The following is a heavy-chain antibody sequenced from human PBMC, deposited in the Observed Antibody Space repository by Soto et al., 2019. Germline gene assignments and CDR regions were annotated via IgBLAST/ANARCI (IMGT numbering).Heavy chain of an antibody. Sequence: QVQLVQSGAEVKKPGASVKVSCKASGYTFTSYGISWVRQAPGQGLEWMGRISAYNGNTNYAQKLHGRVTMTTDTSTSTAYMELRSLRSDDTAVYYCARVPIVVGTYYYYMDVWGKGTTVTVSS. J-gene: IGHJ6*03. CDR3: ARVPIVVGTYYYYMDV. CDR1: GYTFTSYG. D-gene: IGHD2-2*01. CDR2: ISAYNGNT. V-gene: IGHV1-18*01.